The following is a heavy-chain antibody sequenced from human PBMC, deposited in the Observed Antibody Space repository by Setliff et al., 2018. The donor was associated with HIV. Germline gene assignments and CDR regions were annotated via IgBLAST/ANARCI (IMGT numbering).Heavy chain of an antibody. D-gene: IGHD5-18*01. Sequence: PGGSLRLSCAASGFTFNRNCMSWVRQAPGKGLEWVSGINWNGGSTGYADSVKGRFTISRDNAKNSLYLQMNSLRAEDTALYYCARDLGHSYGYSWGQGTLVTVSS. V-gene: IGHV3-20*04. CDR1: GFTFNRNC. CDR2: INWNGGST. J-gene: IGHJ4*02. CDR3: ARDLGHSYGYS.